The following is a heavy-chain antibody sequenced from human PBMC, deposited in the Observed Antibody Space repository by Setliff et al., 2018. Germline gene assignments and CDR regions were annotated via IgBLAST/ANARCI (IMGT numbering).Heavy chain of an antibody. Sequence: SETLSLTCTVSGGSISSSSYYWGWIRQPPGKGLEWIGSIYYSGSTYYNPSLKSRVTISVDTSKNQFSLKLSSVTAADTAVYYCARVAQYSSSSFYYYYYGMDVWGQGTTVTVS. V-gene: IGHV4-39*07. D-gene: IGHD6-6*01. CDR2: IYYSGST. CDR1: GGSISSSSYY. CDR3: ARVAQYSSSSFYYYYYGMDV. J-gene: IGHJ6*02.